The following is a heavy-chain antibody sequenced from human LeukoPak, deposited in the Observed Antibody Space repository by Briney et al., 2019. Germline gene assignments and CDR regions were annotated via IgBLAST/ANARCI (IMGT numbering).Heavy chain of an antibody. V-gene: IGHV3-9*01. Sequence: GGSLRLSCAASGFTFDDYAMHWVRQAPGEGLEWVSGISWNSGIIAYADSVRGRFTISRDNAKNSLYLQMSSLRAEDTALYYCVKARADQRGAYHYFDYWGQGTLVTVSS. CDR1: GFTFDDYA. CDR2: ISWNSGII. D-gene: IGHD3-16*01. CDR3: VKARADQRGAYHYFDY. J-gene: IGHJ4*02.